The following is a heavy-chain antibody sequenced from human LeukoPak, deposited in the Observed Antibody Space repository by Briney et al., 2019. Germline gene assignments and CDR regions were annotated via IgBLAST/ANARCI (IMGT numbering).Heavy chain of an antibody. D-gene: IGHD2-2*01. CDR1: GGTFSSYA. Sequence: SVKVSCKAPGGTFSSYAISWVRQAPGQGLEWMGGIIPIFGTANYAQKFQGRVTITADESASTAYMELSSLRSEDTAVYYCAIVGKRYCSSTSCYAGYFDYWGQGTLVTVSS. CDR2: IIPIFGTA. V-gene: IGHV1-69*13. CDR3: AIVGKRYCSSTSCYAGYFDY. J-gene: IGHJ4*02.